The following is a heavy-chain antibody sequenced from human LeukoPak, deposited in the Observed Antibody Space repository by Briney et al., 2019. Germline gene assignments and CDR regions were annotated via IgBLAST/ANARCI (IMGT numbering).Heavy chain of an antibody. Sequence: SETLSLTCTVSGASISSYYRSWIRQAPEKGLEWMGNIHTSGGSSYYPSLKSRLTMSIDTSKNQLSLKLTSVTAADTAVYFCARLGSYHDFWGQGALVTVSS. CDR2: IHTSGGS. CDR1: GASISSYY. V-gene: IGHV4-4*09. J-gene: IGHJ4*02. D-gene: IGHD1-26*01. CDR3: ARLGSYHDF.